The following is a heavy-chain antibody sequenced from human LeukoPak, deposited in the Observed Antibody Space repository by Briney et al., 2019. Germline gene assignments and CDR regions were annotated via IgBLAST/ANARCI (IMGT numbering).Heavy chain of an antibody. D-gene: IGHD3-16*02. J-gene: IGHJ4*02. V-gene: IGHV1-18*04. CDR3: AREVMITFGGVIVDPPYYFDY. CDR1: GYTFTSYY. Sequence: ASVKVSCKASGYTFTSYYMHWVRQAPGQGLEWMGWISAYNGNTNYAQKLQGRVTMTTDTSTSTAYMELRSLRSDDTAVYYCAREVMITFGGVIVDPPYYFDYWGQGTLVTVSS. CDR2: ISAYNGNT.